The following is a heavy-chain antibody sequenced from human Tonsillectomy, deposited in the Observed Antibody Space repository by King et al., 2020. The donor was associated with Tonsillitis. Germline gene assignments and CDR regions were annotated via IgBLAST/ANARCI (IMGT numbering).Heavy chain of an antibody. D-gene: IGHD3-3*01. Sequence: VQLVESGAEVKKPGASVKVSCKASGYTFTSYDINWVRQATGQGLEWMGWMNPNSGNTGYAQRFQGRVTMTRNTSISTAYMALYNLRPEDTAVYYCAKRVTIFGGNGLDIWGQGTMVAVSS. CDR2: MNPNSGNT. CDR1: GYTFTSYD. CDR3: AKRVTIFGGNGLDI. J-gene: IGHJ3*02. V-gene: IGHV1-8*01.